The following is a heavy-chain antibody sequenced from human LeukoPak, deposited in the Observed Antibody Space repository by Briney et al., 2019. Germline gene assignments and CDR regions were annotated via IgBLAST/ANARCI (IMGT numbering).Heavy chain of an antibody. V-gene: IGHV4-59*01. D-gene: IGHD1-14*01. CDR3: ARFSATPLTKGYYFYMDV. J-gene: IGHJ6*03. CDR1: GGSINNYY. Sequence: SETLSLTCTVSGGSINNYYWSWIRQPPGEGLEYIGHIYYSGSTDYSPSLKSRVTISVDTSRNQFSLKLTSVTAADTAVYYCARFSATPLTKGYYFYMDVWGKGTTVTVSS. CDR2: IYYSGST.